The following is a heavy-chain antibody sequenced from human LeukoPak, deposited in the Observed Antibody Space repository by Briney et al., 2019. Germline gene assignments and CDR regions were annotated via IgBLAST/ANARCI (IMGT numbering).Heavy chain of an antibody. D-gene: IGHD6-13*01. Sequence: GGSLRLSCAASGFTFSRYAMSWVRQAPGKGLEWVLAISASGAGTYNVDSVKGRLTISRDNSKNTLYLQMNSLRAEDTALYYCAKVDNIAAAGTFDYWGQGTLVTVSS. V-gene: IGHV3-23*01. J-gene: IGHJ4*02. CDR3: AKVDNIAAAGTFDY. CDR2: ISASGAGT. CDR1: GFTFSRYA.